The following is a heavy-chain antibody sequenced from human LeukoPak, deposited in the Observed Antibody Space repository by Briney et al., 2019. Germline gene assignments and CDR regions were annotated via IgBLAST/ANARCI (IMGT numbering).Heavy chain of an antibody. D-gene: IGHD3-22*01. CDR2: INHSGST. J-gene: IGHJ4*02. CDR1: GGSFSGYY. V-gene: IGHV4-34*01. Sequence: SETLSLTCAVYGGSFSGYYWSWIRQPPGKGLEWIGEINHSGSTNYNPSLKSRVTISVDTSKNQFSLKLSSVTAADTAVYYCARRPYPYYYDSSSYYYFDYWGQGTLVTVSS. CDR3: ARRPYPYYYDSSSYYYFDY.